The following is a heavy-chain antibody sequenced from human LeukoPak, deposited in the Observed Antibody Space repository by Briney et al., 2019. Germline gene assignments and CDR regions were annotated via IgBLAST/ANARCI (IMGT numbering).Heavy chain of an antibody. CDR3: AKEPREYCSSTSCPNWFDL. CDR2: ISASGGTT. CDR1: GFTFNSYA. V-gene: IGHV3-23*01. D-gene: IGHD2-2*01. J-gene: IGHJ5*02. Sequence: PGGSLRLSCAASGFTFNSYAMSWVRQAPGKGLEWVSAISASGGTTYYADSVEGRFTISRDNSENTLFLQMNSLRAEDMAVYYCAKEPREYCSSTSCPNWFDLWGQGTMVTVSS.